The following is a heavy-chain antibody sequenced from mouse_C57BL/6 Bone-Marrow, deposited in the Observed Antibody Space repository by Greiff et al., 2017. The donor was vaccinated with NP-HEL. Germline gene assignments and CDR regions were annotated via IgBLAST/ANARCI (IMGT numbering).Heavy chain of an antibody. CDR2: INPNNGGT. CDR1: GYTFTDYN. Sequence: EVQLQQSGPELVKPGASVKIPCKASGYTFTDYNMDWVKQSHGKSLEWIGDINPNNGGTIYNQKFKGKATLTVDKSSSTAYMELRSLTSEDTAVYYCARRGGAYDYDGAFAYWGQGTLVTVSA. J-gene: IGHJ3*01. V-gene: IGHV1-18*01. CDR3: ARRGGAYDYDGAFAY. D-gene: IGHD2-4*01.